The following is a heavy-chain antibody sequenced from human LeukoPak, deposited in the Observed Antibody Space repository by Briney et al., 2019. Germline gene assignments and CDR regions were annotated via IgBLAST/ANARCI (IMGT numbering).Heavy chain of an antibody. CDR2: ISDAGGGT. CDR1: GFTFSSYA. Sequence: GGSLRLSCAASGFTFSSYAMNWVRQAPGKGLEWVSGISDAGGGTEYADSVKGRFTISRDNSKNTLFLQMNSLRAEDTAVYYCAKGSDCSCSFCGPDYWGQGTLVTVSS. V-gene: IGHV3-23*01. D-gene: IGHD2-2*01. CDR3: AKGSDCSCSFCGPDY. J-gene: IGHJ4*02.